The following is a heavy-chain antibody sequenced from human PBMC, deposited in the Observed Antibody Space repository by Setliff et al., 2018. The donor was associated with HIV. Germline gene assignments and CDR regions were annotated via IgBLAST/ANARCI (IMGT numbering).Heavy chain of an antibody. J-gene: IGHJ6*02. CDR2: IYYSGST. CDR1: GGSISSHY. D-gene: IGHD3-16*01. Sequence: SETLSLTCTVSGGSISSHYWSWIRQPPGKGLEWIGSIYYSGSTNYNPSLKSRVTISVDTSKNQFSLKLRSVTAADTAVYYCARVGATTYYYYGMDVWGQGTTVTVSS. V-gene: IGHV4-59*11. CDR3: ARVGATTYYYYGMDV.